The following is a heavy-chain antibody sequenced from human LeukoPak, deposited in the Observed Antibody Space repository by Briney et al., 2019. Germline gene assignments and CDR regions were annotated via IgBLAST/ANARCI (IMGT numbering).Heavy chain of an antibody. CDR1: GYTIGSFGSYW. V-gene: IGHV5-51*01. D-gene: IGHD2-2*02. CDR3: AIGGDFRNSCYRCFNY. J-gene: IGHJ4*02. Sequence: GESLKISCKGSGYTIGSFGSYWIAWVRQMPGKGLEWMGIMYPGDSDTRYSPSFQGQVTISADKSIGTAYLQWSSLKASDTAMYYCAIGGDFRNSCYRCFNYWGQGTLVTVSS. CDR2: MYPGDSDT.